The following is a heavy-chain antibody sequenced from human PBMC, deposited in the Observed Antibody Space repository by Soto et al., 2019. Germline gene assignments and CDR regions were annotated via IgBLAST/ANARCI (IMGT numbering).Heavy chain of an antibody. J-gene: IGHJ5*02. CDR3: ARVGWTGYYKRWFDP. CDR2: MNPNSGNT. V-gene: IGHV1-8*01. Sequence: ASVKVSCKASGYTFTSYDTNWVRQATGQGLEWMGWMNPNSGNTGYAQKFQGRVTMTRNTSISTAYMELSSLRSEDTAVYYCARVGWTGYYKRWFDPWGQGTLVTVSS. D-gene: IGHD3-9*01. CDR1: GYTFTSYD.